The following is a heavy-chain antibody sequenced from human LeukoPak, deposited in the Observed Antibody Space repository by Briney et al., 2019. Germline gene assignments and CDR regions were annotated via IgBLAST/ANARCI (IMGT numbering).Heavy chain of an antibody. V-gene: IGHV4-59*08. CDR2: IYYSGNT. CDR1: GGSISSYY. CDR3: ARQGGSSSPYYYYYMDV. D-gene: IGHD6-13*01. Sequence: SETLSLTCTVSGGSISSYYWSWIRQPPGKGLEWIGYIYYSGNTYYNPSLKSRVSISVDTSKNKFSLKLTSVTAADTAVYYCARQGGSSSPYYYYYMDVWGKGTTVTVSS. J-gene: IGHJ6*03.